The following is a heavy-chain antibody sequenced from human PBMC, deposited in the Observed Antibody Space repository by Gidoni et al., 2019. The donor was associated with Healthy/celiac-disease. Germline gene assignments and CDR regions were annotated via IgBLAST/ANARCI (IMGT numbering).Heavy chain of an antibody. CDR1: GFTFSSYS. J-gene: IGHJ3*02. Sequence: EVQLVESGGGLVKPGGSLRLSCAASGFTFSSYSMNWVRQAPGKGLEWVSSISSSSSYIYYADSVKGRFTISRDNAKNSLYLQMNSLRAEDTAVYYCARATVTTLGAFDIWGQGTMVTVSS. CDR3: ARATVTTLGAFDI. CDR2: ISSSSSYI. V-gene: IGHV3-21*01. D-gene: IGHD4-17*01.